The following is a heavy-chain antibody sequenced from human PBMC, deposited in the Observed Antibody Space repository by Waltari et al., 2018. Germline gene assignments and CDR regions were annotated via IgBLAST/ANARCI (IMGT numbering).Heavy chain of an antibody. Sequence: QVQLQESGPGLVKPSETLSLTCTVSGGSISSYYWSWIRHPPGKGLEWIGYIYYSGSTNYNPSLKSRVTISVDTSKNQFSLKLSSVTAADTAVYYCARHDILTGVGHLGGFDYWGQGTLVTVSS. D-gene: IGHD3-9*01. CDR1: GGSISSYY. CDR3: ARHDILTGVGHLGGFDY. CDR2: IYYSGST. V-gene: IGHV4-59*01. J-gene: IGHJ4*02.